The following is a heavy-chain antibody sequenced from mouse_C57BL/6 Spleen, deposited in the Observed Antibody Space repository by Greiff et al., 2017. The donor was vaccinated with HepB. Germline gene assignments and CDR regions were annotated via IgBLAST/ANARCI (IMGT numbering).Heavy chain of an antibody. CDR3: ARVGTTVPYYAMDY. J-gene: IGHJ4*01. Sequence: EVQLVESGPGLVKPSQSLSLTCSVTGYSITSGYYWNWIRQFPGNKLEWMGYISYDGSNNYNPSLKNRISITRDTSKNQFFLKLNSVTTEDTATYYCARVGTTVPYYAMDYWGQGTSVTVSS. V-gene: IGHV3-6*01. CDR2: ISYDGSN. CDR1: GYSITSGYY. D-gene: IGHD1-1*01.